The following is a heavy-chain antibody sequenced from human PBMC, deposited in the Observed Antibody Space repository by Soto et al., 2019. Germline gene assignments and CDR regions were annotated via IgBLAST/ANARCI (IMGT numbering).Heavy chain of an antibody. D-gene: IGHD6-19*01. CDR2: ITNDGDPT. CDR1: GFTFSNYM. V-gene: IGHV3-48*01. J-gene: IGHJ4*02. CDR3: VREGWYYFDF. Sequence: GGSLRLSCAASGFTFSNYMMDWVRQAPGKGLEWLSYITNDGDPTNYADSVKGRFTVSRDNAKHSLYLQMNDLRVDDTAVYYCVREGWYYFDFWGQGALVTVSS.